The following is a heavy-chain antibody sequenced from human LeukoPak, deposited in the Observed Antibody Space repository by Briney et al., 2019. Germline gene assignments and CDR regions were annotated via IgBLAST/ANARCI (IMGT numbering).Heavy chain of an antibody. D-gene: IGHD2-8*01. CDR3: ARVIRDAYFDY. Sequence: GGSLRLSCAASGFTFSSYSRNWVRQAPGKGLEWVSSISSSSSYIYYADSVKGRFTISRDNAKNSLYLQMNSLRAEDTAVYYCARVIRDAYFDYWGQGTLVTVSS. CDR1: GFTFSSYS. J-gene: IGHJ4*02. V-gene: IGHV3-21*01. CDR2: ISSSSSYI.